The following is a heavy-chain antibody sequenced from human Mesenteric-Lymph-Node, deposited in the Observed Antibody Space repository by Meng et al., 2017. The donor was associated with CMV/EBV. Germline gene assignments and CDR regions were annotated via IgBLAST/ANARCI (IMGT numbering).Heavy chain of an antibody. CDR2: ISYDGSNK. CDR3: ARSRLQYFDWLDGFDI. D-gene: IGHD3-9*01. J-gene: IGHJ3*02. V-gene: IGHV3-30-3*01. CDR1: GFTFSSYA. Sequence: GGSLRLSCAASGFTFSSYAMHWVRQAPGKGLEWVAVISYDGSNKYYADSVKGRFTISRDNSTNTLFLQMNSLRADDTAVYYCARSRLQYFDWLDGFDIWGQGTMVTVSS.